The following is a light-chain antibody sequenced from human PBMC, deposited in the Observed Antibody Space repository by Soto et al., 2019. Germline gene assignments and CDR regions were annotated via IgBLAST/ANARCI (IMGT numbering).Light chain of an antibody. V-gene: IGKV1-5*01. CDR1: QTISSW. J-gene: IGKJ1*01. CDR3: QRYKGYLRT. CDR2: AAS. Sequence: DIQMTQSPSTLSASVGDRVTITCRASQTISSWLAWYQQKPGKAPTLLIYAASTLESGVSSRFISRGSGTEFTLTVNGLQSEDFAICYCQRYKGYLRTFCQGTTVEI.